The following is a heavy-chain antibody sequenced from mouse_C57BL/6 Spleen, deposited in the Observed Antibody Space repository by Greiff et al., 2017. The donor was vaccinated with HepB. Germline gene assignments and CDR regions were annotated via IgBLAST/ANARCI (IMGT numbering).Heavy chain of an antibody. V-gene: IGHV1-81*01. Sequence: QVQLQQSGAELARPGASVKLSCKASGYTFTSYGISWVKQRTGQGLEWIGEIYPRSGNTYYNEKFKGKATLTADKSSSTAYMELRSLTSEDSAVYFCAREGSSGYGAYWGQGTLVTVSA. CDR2: IYPRSGNT. D-gene: IGHD3-2*02. CDR1: GYTFTSYG. J-gene: IGHJ3*01. CDR3: AREGSSGYGAY.